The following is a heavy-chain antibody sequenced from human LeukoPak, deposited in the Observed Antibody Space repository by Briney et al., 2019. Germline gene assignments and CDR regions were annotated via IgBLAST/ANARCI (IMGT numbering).Heavy chain of an antibody. V-gene: IGHV3-23*01. CDR1: EFVFSSYA. CDR3: ARGLSSVNDAFDI. CDR2: IGASGSST. J-gene: IGHJ3*02. D-gene: IGHD3-10*01. Sequence: GRSLRLSCAASEFVFSSYAMNWVRQAPGKGLEWVSCIGASGSSTYYADSVKGRFTISRDNSKTTLYLQMNSLRAEDTAVYYCARGLSSVNDAFDIWGQGTMVTVSS.